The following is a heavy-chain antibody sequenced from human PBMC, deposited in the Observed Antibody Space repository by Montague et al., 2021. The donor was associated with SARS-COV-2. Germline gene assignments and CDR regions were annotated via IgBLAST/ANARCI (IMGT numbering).Heavy chain of an antibody. V-gene: IGHV3-53*01. D-gene: IGHD3-3*02. CDR2: IYTDDTS. J-gene: IGHJ6*02. Sequence: SLRLSCAASGFTVNSNSMTWVRQSPGKGLEWVSVIYTDDTSHYSDSVMGRFTISTDNSTNTLFLLMNHLRADDTAENYCARDRAYSISYGARDYYCAYTMDVWGQGTTVTVSS. CDR3: ARDRAYSISYGARDYYCAYTMDV. CDR1: GFTVNSNS.